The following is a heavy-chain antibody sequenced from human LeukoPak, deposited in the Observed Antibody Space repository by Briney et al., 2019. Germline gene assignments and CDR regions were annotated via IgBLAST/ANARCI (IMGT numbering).Heavy chain of an antibody. D-gene: IGHD6-19*01. J-gene: IGHJ4*02. CDR2: IYSGGST. Sequence: PGGSLRLSCAASGFTVSSNYMSWVRQAPGKGLEWVSVIYSGGSTYYADSVKGRFTISRDNSKNTLYLQMNSLRAEDTAVYYCARDSGSGWYYFDYWAREPWSPSPQ. CDR3: ARDSGSGWYYFDY. CDR1: GFTVSSNY. V-gene: IGHV3-53*01.